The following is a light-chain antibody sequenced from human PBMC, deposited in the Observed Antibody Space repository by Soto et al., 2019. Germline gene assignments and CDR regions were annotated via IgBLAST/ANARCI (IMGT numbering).Light chain of an antibody. V-gene: IGKV1-12*01. CDR1: QDIGNW. CDR3: QQAKSFPIT. CDR2: SAS. J-gene: IGKJ5*01. Sequence: DIQVTQSPPSMAASVGDRVTITCRASQDIGNWMTWYQQKPGKAPKLLIYSASTLVRGVPSRFSGSGSGTEFTLTISGLQPEDSLTYYCQQAKSFPITFGQGTRLEI.